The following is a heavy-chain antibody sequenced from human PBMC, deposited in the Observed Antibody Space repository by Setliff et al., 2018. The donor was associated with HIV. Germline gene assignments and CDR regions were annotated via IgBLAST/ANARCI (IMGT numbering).Heavy chain of an antibody. D-gene: IGHD2-2*01. CDR3: ARGFDYAQRPPLYYFDY. J-gene: IGHJ4*02. CDR1: GGSISSGYYC. V-gene: IGHV4-31*03. Sequence: PSETLSLTCTVSGGSISSGYYCWSWIRQHSGKGLEWIGYIYYSGNPFYNPSLRSRVTISLDTSKNQFSLKLSSVTAADTAVYYCARGFDYAQRPPLYYFDYWGQGTLVTVSS. CDR2: IYYSGNP.